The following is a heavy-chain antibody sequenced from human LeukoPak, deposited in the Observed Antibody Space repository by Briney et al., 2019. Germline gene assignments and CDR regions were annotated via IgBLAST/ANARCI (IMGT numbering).Heavy chain of an antibody. Sequence: GGSLRLSCAASGFTFSSYAMSWVRQAPGKGLEWVSAISGSGGSTYYADSVKGRFTISRDNSKNTLYLQMNSLRAEDTAVYYCARGGIYDYVWGSYQGYFDYWGQGTLVTVSS. V-gene: IGHV3-23*01. D-gene: IGHD3-16*02. CDR2: ISGSGGST. CDR3: ARGGIYDYVWGSYQGYFDY. CDR1: GFTFSSYA. J-gene: IGHJ4*02.